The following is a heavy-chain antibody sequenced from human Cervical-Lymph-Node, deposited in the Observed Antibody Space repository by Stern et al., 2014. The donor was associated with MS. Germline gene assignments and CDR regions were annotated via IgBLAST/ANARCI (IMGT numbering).Heavy chain of an antibody. CDR3: ARHAASGHSRHDWHFDL. CDR2: VYPDESHT. Sequence: EEQLGESGAEAKKPGESLKISCKASGYRFTNYWIAWLRQNPGKRLEWIAIVYPDESHTRSSACFQGLVTISTDKPLSAVLLPSSSLKASDSAMYYCARHAASGHSRHDWHFDLWGQGTLVAVSS. V-gene: IGHV5-51*04. D-gene: IGHD5-12*01. CDR1: GYRFTNYW. J-gene: IGHJ4*02.